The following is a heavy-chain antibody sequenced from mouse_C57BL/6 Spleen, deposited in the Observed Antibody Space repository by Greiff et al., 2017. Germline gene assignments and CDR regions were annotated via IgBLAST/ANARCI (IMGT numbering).Heavy chain of an antibody. J-gene: IGHJ2*01. CDR3: ARETYYELDY. CDR2: IYPSDSET. CDR1: GYTFTSYW. Sequence: VQLQQPGAELVRPGSSVKLSCKASGYTFTSYWMDWVKQRPGQGLEWIGNIYPSDSETHYNQKFKDKATLTVDKSSSTAYMQLSSLTSEDSAVYYCARETYYELDYWGQGTTLTVSS. D-gene: IGHD1-1*01. V-gene: IGHV1-61*01.